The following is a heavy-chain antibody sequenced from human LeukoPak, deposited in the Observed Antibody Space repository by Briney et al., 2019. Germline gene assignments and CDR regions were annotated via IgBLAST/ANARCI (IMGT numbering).Heavy chain of an antibody. Sequence: PGGSLRLSCAASGFTFDDYGMSWVRQAPGKGLEWVAVISYDGSNKYYADFVKGRFTISRDNYKNTSYLQMNSMRAEDTAVYYCTRGWGSNDYWGQGTLVTVSS. D-gene: IGHD7-27*01. J-gene: IGHJ4*02. CDR1: GFTFDDYG. V-gene: IGHV3-30*03. CDR2: ISYDGSNK. CDR3: TRGWGSNDY.